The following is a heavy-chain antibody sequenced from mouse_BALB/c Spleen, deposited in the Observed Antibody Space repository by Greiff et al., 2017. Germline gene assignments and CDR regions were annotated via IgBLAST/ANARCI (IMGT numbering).Heavy chain of an antibody. J-gene: IGHJ4*01. CDR1: GYTFTSYW. CDR2: IDPSDSET. V-gene: IGHV1-69*02. Sequence: QVQLQQPGAELLKPGAPVKLSCKASGYTFTSYWMNWVKQRPGRGLEWIGRIDPSDSETHYNQKFKDKATLTVDKSSSTAYIQLSSLTSEDSAVYYCARGEGMDYWGQGTSVTVSS. CDR3: ARGEGMDY.